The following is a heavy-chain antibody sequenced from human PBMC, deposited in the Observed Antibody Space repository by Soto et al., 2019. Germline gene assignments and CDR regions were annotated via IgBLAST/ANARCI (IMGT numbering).Heavy chain of an antibody. CDR2: IHYSGST. V-gene: IGHV4-4*02. CDR3: TRGGDPYKTGH. Sequence: SETLSLTCAVSGGSISSSNWWSWVRQPPGKGLEWIGFIHYSGSTNYNPSLKGRVTMSVDTSKNQFPLKLTSVNTADTAIYYCTRGGDPYKTGHWGQGTLVTVS. CDR1: GGSISSSNW. D-gene: IGHD2-21*01. J-gene: IGHJ4*02.